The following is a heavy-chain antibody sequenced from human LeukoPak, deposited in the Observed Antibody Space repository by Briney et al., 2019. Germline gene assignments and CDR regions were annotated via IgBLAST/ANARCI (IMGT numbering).Heavy chain of an antibody. J-gene: IGHJ4*02. Sequence: ASVKVSCKASGYTFTGYYMHWVRQAPGQGLELMGWISTYNGNRNYAQKFQGRLTMTTDTSTNTAYMELRSLRSDDTAVYYCVTDPGPDADFWGQGTLVTVSS. CDR2: ISTYNGNR. CDR1: GYTFTGYY. V-gene: IGHV1-18*04. CDR3: VTDPGPDADF.